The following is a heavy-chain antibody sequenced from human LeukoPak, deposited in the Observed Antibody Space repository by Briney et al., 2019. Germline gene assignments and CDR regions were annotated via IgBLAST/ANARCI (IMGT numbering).Heavy chain of an antibody. CDR3: ARAGKASVVTAPDFDY. Sequence: GASVKVSCKASGYTFTSYAMHWVRQAPGQRLEWIGWINAGNGNTKYSQKFQGRVTITRDTSASTAYMELSSLRSEDTAVYYCARAGKASVVTAPDFDYWGQGTLVTVSS. CDR2: INAGNGNT. J-gene: IGHJ4*02. V-gene: IGHV1-3*01. CDR1: GYTFTSYA. D-gene: IGHD2-21*02.